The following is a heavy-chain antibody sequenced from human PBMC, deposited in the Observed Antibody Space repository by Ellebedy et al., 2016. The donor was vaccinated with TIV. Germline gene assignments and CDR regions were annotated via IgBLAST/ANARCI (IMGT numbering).Heavy chain of an antibody. J-gene: IGHJ4*02. CDR1: GGSFSGYY. CDR3: ARGPNLAWSNPPDLDY. D-gene: IGHD3/OR15-3a*01. CDR2: INHSGST. Sequence: SETLSLTXAVYGGSFSGYYWSWIRQPPGKGLEWIGEINHSGSTNYNPSLKSRVTISVDTSKNQFSLKLSSVTAADTAVYYCARGPNLAWSNPPDLDYWGQGTLVTVSS. V-gene: IGHV4-34*01.